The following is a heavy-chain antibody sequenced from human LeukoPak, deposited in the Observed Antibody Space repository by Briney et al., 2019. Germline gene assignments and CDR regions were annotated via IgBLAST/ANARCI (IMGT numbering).Heavy chain of an antibody. CDR3: ARGGIVEAPTDY. V-gene: IGHV4-59*06. CDR2: IYYSGST. J-gene: IGHJ4*02. Sequence: SETLSLTCTVSGGSISSYYWSWIRQPPGKGLEWIGYIYYSGSTYYNPSLKSRVTISVDTSKNQFSLKLSSVTAADTAVYYCARGGIVEAPTDYWGQGTLVTVSS. D-gene: IGHD1-26*01. CDR1: GGSISSYY.